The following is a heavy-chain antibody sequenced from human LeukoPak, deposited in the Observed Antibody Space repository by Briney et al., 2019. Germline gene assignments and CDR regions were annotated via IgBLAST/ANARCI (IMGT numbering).Heavy chain of an antibody. CDR3: ARDGAVDTSMVTSFDY. Sequence: GRSLRLSCAASGFTFSTYAIPWVRQAPGKGLEWVAVISYDGSNEYYADSVKGRFTISRDNSKNTLYLQMNSLRGEDTAVYYCARDGAVDTSMVTSFDYWGQGTLVTVSS. CDR2: ISYDGSNE. D-gene: IGHD5-18*01. J-gene: IGHJ4*02. V-gene: IGHV3-30*04. CDR1: GFTFSTYA.